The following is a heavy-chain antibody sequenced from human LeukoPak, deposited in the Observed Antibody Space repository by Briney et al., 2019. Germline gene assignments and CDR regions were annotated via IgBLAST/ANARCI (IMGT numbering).Heavy chain of an antibody. CDR2: INHSGST. CDR3: ARVGNYGDSDRGVYYFDY. V-gene: IGHV4-34*01. J-gene: IGHJ4*02. Sequence: PSGTLSLTCAVYGGSFSGYYWSWIRQPPGKGLEWIGEINHSGSTNYNPSLKSRVTISVDTSKNQFSLKLSSVTAADTAVYYCARVGNYGDSDRGVYYFDYWGQGTLVTVSS. CDR1: GGSFSGYY. D-gene: IGHD4-17*01.